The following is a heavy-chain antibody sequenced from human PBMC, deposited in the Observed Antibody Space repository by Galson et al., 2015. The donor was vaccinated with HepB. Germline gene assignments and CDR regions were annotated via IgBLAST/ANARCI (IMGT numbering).Heavy chain of an antibody. Sequence: SVKVSCKASGYTFTSYGISWVRQAPGQGLEWMGWISTYNGNTNYARKLQGRVTMTTDTSTTTAYMELRSLKSDDTAVYYCARESYLTNKIDYWGQGTLVTVSS. D-gene: IGHD1/OR15-1a*01. CDR1: GYTFTSYG. J-gene: IGHJ4*02. CDR2: ISTYNGNT. V-gene: IGHV1-18*01. CDR3: ARESYLTNKIDY.